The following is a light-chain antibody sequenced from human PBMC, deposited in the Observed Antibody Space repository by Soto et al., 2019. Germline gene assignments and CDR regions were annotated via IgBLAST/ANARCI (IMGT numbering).Light chain of an antibody. Sequence: QSVLTQSPSASASLGASVNLTCTLSSGHSRYAIAWHQQPPEKGPRYLMRLNSDGSHNKGDGIPDRFSGSTSGAERYLTSSSLQSEDEADYYCQTWGTGIPWVFGGGTKVTVL. CDR3: QTWGTGIPWV. CDR2: LNSDGSH. J-gene: IGLJ3*02. V-gene: IGLV4-69*01. CDR1: SGHSRYA.